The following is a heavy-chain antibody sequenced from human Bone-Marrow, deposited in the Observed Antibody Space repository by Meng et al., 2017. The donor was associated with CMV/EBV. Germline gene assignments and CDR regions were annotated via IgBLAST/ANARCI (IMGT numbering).Heavy chain of an antibody. CDR1: GFTFSSYS. CDR2: ISSSSSYI. D-gene: IGHD2-2*01. CDR3: ARALIVVVPAVTDGMDV. Sequence: GGSLRLSCAASGFTFSSYSMNWVRQAPGKGLEWVSSISSSSSYIYYADSVKGRFTISRDNAKNSLYLQMNSLRAEDTAVYYCARALIVVVPAVTDGMDVWGQGTTVTVSS. V-gene: IGHV3-21*01. J-gene: IGHJ6*02.